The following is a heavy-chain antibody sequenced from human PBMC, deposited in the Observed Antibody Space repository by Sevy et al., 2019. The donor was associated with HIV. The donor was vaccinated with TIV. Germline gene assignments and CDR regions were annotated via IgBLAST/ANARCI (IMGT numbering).Heavy chain of an antibody. D-gene: IGHD6-13*01. CDR3: ARDGAGQQQASMEVGY. CDR2: ISYDGSNK. J-gene: IGHJ4*02. V-gene: IGHV3-30-3*01. CDR1: GFTFSSYA. Sequence: GGSLRLSCAASGFTFSSYAMHWVRQAPGKGLEWVAVISYDGSNKYYADSVKGRFTISGDNSKNPLYLQMNSLRAEDTAVYYCARDGAGQQQASMEVGYWGQGTLVTVSS.